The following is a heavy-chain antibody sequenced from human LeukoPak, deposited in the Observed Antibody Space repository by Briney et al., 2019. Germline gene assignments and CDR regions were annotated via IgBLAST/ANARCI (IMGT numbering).Heavy chain of an antibody. V-gene: IGHV4-34*01. CDR2: INHSGST. D-gene: IGHD3-10*01. CDR1: GGSFSGYY. CDR3: ARAYGSGTHPDY. Sequence: PSETLSLTCAVYGGSFSGYYWSWIRQPPGKGLEWIGEINHSGSTNYNPSLKSRVTISVDTSKNQFSLKLSSVTAADTAVYYCARAYGSGTHPDYWGQGTLVTVSS. J-gene: IGHJ4*02.